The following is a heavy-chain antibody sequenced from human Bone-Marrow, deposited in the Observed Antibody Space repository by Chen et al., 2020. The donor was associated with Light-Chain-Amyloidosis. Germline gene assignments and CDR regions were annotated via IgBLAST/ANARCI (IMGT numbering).Heavy chain of an antibody. V-gene: IGHV3-23*04. CDR2: MXGSGGSI. J-gene: IGHJ3*02. CDR3: AKDISYDDILPGYPADAFDI. CDR1: GFAFSSYA. Sequence: EVQLVESGGGLLQRGGSLRLSCAASGFAFSSYAMSWVRQAPVKGLEWVSTMXGSGGSIYYGGSGKGRLTISRDNSKNALFLQMNSLRAEDTAVYYCAKDISYDDILPGYPADAFDIWGQGTMVTVSS. D-gene: IGHD3-9*01.